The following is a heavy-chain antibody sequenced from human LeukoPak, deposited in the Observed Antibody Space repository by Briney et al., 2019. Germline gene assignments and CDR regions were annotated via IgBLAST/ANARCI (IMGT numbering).Heavy chain of an antibody. CDR3: AKGAYGSGTMGNWFDP. J-gene: IGHJ5*02. V-gene: IGHV3-23*01. D-gene: IGHD3-10*01. CDR1: GFTFSSYA. CDR2: ISGSGGST. Sequence: PGGSLRLSCAASGFTFSSYAMRWVRQAPGKGLEWVSAISGSGGSTYYADSVKGRFTISRDNSKNTLYLQMNSLRAEDTAVYYCAKGAYGSGTMGNWFDPWGQGTLVTVSS.